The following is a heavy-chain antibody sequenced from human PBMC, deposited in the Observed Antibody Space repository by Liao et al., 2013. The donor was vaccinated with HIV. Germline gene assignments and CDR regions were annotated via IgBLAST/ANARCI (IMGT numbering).Heavy chain of an antibody. D-gene: IGHD1-14*01. CDR2: IHYRGST. CDR1: GGSISPYY. Sequence: QVQLQESGPGLVKPSETLSLTCTVSGGSISPYYWSWIRQPPGKALEWIGFIHYRGSTNYNPSFNSRVTISVDTSKNQFSLKLTSLTAADTAVYYCARILRPEVAVALDYWGRGSLVTVSS. CDR3: ARILRPEVAVALDY. J-gene: IGHJ4*01. V-gene: IGHV4-59*01.